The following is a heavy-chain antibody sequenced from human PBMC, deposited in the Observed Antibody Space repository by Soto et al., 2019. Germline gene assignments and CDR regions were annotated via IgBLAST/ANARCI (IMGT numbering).Heavy chain of an antibody. D-gene: IGHD3-9*01. J-gene: IGHJ4*02. CDR1: GYTFSSYG. Sequence: ASVKVSFKASGYTFSSYGISWVRQAPGQGLEWMRWISAYNGSADYAQKLQGRVTMTTDTSTSTAYMELRSLRSDDTAVYYCARTSYYDILTGKIGVFDYWGQGTLVTVSS. CDR3: ARTSYYDILTGKIGVFDY. V-gene: IGHV1-18*01. CDR2: ISAYNGSA.